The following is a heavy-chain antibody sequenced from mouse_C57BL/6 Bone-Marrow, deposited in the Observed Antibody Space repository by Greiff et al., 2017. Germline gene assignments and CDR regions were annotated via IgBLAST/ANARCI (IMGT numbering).Heavy chain of an antibody. CDR1: GFSLTSYG. CDR3: ARNSASSYYGSRTVYFDY. Sequence: VQLQQSGPGLVQPSQSLSITCTVSGFSLTSYGVHWVRQSPGKGLEWLGVIWSGGSTDYNAAFISRLSISKDNSTSQVFFKMNSLQADDTAIYYCARNSASSYYGSRTVYFDYWGQGTTVTVSS. D-gene: IGHD1-1*01. CDR2: IWSGGST. V-gene: IGHV2-2*01. J-gene: IGHJ2*01.